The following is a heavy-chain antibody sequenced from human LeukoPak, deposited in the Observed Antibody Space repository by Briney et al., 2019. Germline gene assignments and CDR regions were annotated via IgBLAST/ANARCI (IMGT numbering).Heavy chain of an antibody. CDR1: GFTFSAYA. CDR3: ARSAAGTYY. D-gene: IGHD1-1*01. V-gene: IGHV3-21*01. J-gene: IGHJ4*02. Sequence: PGGSLRLSCAASGFTFSAYAMNWVRQAPGKGLEWVSSISSSSSYKYYTDSVKGRFTISRDNAKNSLYLQMNSLRAEDTAVYYCARSAAGTYYWGQGTLVTVSS. CDR2: ISSSSSYK.